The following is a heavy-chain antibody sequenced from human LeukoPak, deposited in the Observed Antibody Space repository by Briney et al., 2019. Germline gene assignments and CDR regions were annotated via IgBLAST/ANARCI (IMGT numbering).Heavy chain of an antibody. CDR1: GYTLTSYG. CDR3: ARDVRYFDWFPQYYYYGMDV. Sequence: GASVKVSCKASGYTLTSYGISWVRQAPGQGLEWMGWISAYNGNTNYAQKLQGRVTMTTDTSTSTAYMELRSLRSDDTAVYYCARDVRYFDWFPQYYYYGMDVWGQGTTVTVSS. J-gene: IGHJ6*02. V-gene: IGHV1-18*01. CDR2: ISAYNGNT. D-gene: IGHD3-9*01.